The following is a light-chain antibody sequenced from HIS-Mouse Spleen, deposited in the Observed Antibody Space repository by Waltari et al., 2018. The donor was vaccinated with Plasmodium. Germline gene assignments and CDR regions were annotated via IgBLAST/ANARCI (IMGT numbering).Light chain of an antibody. Sequence: QSALTQPASVSGSPGQSITISCTGTSSDVGGYNYVSWYQQHPGKAPKLMIYDDSNRPSGVSTRFAGSTSGNTASLTISGLQAEDEADYSCSSYTSSSTHVVFGGGTKLTVL. CDR3: SSYTSSSTHVV. J-gene: IGLJ2*01. V-gene: IGLV2-14*03. CDR2: DDS. CDR1: SSDVGGYNY.